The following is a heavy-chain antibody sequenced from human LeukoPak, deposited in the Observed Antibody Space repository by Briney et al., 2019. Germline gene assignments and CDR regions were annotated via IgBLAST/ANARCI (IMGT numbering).Heavy chain of an antibody. CDR2: IKQDGSEK. Sequence: PGGSLRLSCAASGFTFSSFEMNWVRQAPGKGLEWVANIKQDGSEKYYVDSVKGRFTISRDNAKNSVYLQMNSLRAEDTAVYYCARERLGVTAFAFWGQGTMVTVSS. CDR3: ARERLGVTAFAF. CDR1: GFTFSSFE. J-gene: IGHJ3*01. D-gene: IGHD2-21*02. V-gene: IGHV3-7*03.